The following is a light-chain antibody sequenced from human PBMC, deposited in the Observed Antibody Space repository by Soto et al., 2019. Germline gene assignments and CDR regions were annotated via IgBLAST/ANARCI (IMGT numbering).Light chain of an antibody. CDR3: SSYAGSNNFVV. CDR2: DVS. Sequence: QSVLTQPPSASGSPGQSVIMSCTGTSSDVGGYDYVSWYQQHPGKAPKVIVYDVSKRPSGVPDRFSGSKSGNTASLTVAGLQAEDEADYYCSSYAGSNNFVVFGGGTKLTVL. CDR1: SSDVGGYDY. J-gene: IGLJ2*01. V-gene: IGLV2-8*01.